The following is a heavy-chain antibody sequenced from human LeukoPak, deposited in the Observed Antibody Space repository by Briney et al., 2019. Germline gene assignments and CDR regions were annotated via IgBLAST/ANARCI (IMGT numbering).Heavy chain of an antibody. Sequence: SETLSLTCTVSGGSISSGGYYWSWIRQHPGKGLEWIGYIYYSGSTYYNPSLKSRVTISVDTSKNQFSLKLSSVTAADTAVYYCARDQLGVGGEGINWGQGTLVTVSS. CDR1: GGSISSGGYY. D-gene: IGHD3-3*01. J-gene: IGHJ4*02. CDR3: ARDQLGVGGEGIN. CDR2: IYYSGST. V-gene: IGHV4-31*03.